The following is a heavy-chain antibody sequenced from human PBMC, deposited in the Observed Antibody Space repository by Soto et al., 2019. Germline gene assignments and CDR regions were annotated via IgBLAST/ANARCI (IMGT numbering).Heavy chain of an antibody. Sequence: PGGSLRLSCAASGFTFSTYVMTWVRQAPGKGLEWVSGIKGSGGSTYYADSVKGRFTISRDNSKNTLYLQMNSLRAEDTAVYYCAKAYYSASGRTFDNWGQGALVTISS. CDR2: IKGSGGST. CDR1: GFTFSTYV. CDR3: AKAYYSASGRTFDN. J-gene: IGHJ4*02. D-gene: IGHD3-10*01. V-gene: IGHV3-23*01.